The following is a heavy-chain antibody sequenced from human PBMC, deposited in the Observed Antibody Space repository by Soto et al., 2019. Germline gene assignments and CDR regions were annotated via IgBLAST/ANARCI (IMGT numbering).Heavy chain of an antibody. CDR2: VKDGGST. V-gene: IGHV4-34*01. CDR3: ARGQEGIVATH. Sequence: QVQLQQWGAGLLNPSETLSLTCTVNGGSLTGYYWSWIRQPPGKGLEWIGEVKDGGSTNDSPSLRGRVSISADTSKNHFSLRLNSVTAADTAVYFCARGQEGIVATHWDQGALVTVSS. CDR1: GGSLTGYY. D-gene: IGHD5-12*01. J-gene: IGHJ4*02.